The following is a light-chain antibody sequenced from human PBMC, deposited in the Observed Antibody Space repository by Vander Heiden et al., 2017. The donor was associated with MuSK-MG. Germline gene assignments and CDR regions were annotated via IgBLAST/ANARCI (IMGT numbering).Light chain of an antibody. CDR3: QQDYNSWT. CDR2: GAS. J-gene: IGKJ1*01. CDR1: QSVSSSY. Sequence: PGERVTLSCRASQSVSSSYLTWYQQKPGQAPRLLIYGASTRATSITARFSGSGSGTDFTLTISSLQPEDFAVYYCQQDYNSWTFGQGTKVEIK. V-gene: IGKV3D-7*01.